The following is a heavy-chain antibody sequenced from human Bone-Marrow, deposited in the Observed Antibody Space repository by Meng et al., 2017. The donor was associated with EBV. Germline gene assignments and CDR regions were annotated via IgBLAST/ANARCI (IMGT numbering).Heavy chain of an antibody. CDR1: RGFITSGDW. Sequence: QVQRREPGPGLARPSGTLSLTCAVSRGFITSGDWWSWVRQSPGKGLEWIGEIHHSGGTSYNPSLKSRVTISLDMSKDQFSLRLSSVTAADTAVYYCARAGYHRPASEYWGQGTLVTVSS. V-gene: IGHV4-4*02. CDR2: IHHSGGT. CDR3: ARAGYHRPASEY. J-gene: IGHJ4*02. D-gene: IGHD2-15*01.